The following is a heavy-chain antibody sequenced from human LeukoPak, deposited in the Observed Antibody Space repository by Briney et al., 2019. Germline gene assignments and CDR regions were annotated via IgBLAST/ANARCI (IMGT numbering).Heavy chain of an antibody. CDR3: ASLGAVVGATGVFDY. CDR2: ISYDGSNK. CDR1: GFTFSSYE. V-gene: IGHV3-30*04. Sequence: GGSLRLSCAASGFTFSSYEMNWVRQAPGKGLEWVAVISYDGSNKYYADSVKGRFTISRDNSKNTLYLQMNSLRAEDTAVYYCASLGAVVGATGVFDYWGQGTLVTVSS. J-gene: IGHJ4*02. D-gene: IGHD1-26*01.